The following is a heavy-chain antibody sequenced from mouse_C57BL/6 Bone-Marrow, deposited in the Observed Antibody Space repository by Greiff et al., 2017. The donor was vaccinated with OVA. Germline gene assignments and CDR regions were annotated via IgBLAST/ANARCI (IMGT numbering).Heavy chain of an antibody. D-gene: IGHD2-10*01. Sequence: EVKLVASGEGLVKPGGSLKLSCAASGFTFSSYAMSWVRQTPEKRLEWVAYISSGGDYISYAETVKGRFTFSRANARNTLYLQMSSLKSEDTAIYYCTRDPYRSWFAYWGKGTLVTVSA. J-gene: IGHJ3*01. CDR2: ISSGGDYI. CDR1: GFTFSSYA. CDR3: TRDPYRSWFAY. V-gene: IGHV5-9-1*02.